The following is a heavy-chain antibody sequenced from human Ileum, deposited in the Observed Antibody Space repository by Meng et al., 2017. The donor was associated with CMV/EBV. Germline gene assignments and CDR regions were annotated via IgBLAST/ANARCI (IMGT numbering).Heavy chain of an antibody. V-gene: IGHV3-7*01. CDR3: ARDLRAIYCSYTICQANWFGP. D-gene: IGHD2-2*01. CDR1: GFTSSSNW. Sequence: FCAASGFTSSSNWMTWVRQAPGKGLEWVASIKPDGSDKYYVDSVKGRFTISRDNTKSSLYLQMIGLRAEDTAVYYCARDLRAIYCSYTICQANWFGPWGQGTLVTVSS. CDR2: IKPDGSDK. J-gene: IGHJ5*02.